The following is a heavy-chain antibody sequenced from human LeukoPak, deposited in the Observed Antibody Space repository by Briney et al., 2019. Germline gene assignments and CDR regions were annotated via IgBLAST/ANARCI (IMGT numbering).Heavy chain of an antibody. CDR1: GFTFSDYA. Sequence: GGSLRLSCAASGFTFSDYAMGWVRQAPGQGLEWVSTISDDGSGTYYADSVKGRFTISRDNSKNTLFLQINSLRAEDSAVYYCAADRERDPSVYYLVGGQGTLITVSS. V-gene: IGHV3-23*01. D-gene: IGHD3-22*01. J-gene: IGHJ4*02. CDR2: ISDDGSGT. CDR3: AADRERDPSVYYLV.